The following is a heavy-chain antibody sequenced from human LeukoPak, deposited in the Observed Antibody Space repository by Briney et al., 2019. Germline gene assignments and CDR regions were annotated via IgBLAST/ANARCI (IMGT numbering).Heavy chain of an antibody. Sequence: GGSLRLSCAAAGFTFSSYGMHWVRQAPGKGLEWVAFIRYDGSNKYYADSVRGRFTISRDNSKNTLYLQMNSLRAEDTAVYYCAKGVVVPAATYMDVWGKGTTVTVSS. V-gene: IGHV3-30*02. J-gene: IGHJ6*03. CDR2: IRYDGSNK. CDR1: GFTFSSYG. D-gene: IGHD2-2*01. CDR3: AKGVVVPAATYMDV.